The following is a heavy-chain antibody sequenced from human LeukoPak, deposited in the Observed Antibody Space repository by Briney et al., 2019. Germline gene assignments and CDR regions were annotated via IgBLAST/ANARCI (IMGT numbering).Heavy chain of an antibody. CDR1: GFTFSSYG. J-gene: IGHJ6*02. CDR2: ISYDGSNK. D-gene: IGHD4-17*01. Sequence: GGSLRLSCAASGFTFSSYGMHWVRQAPGKGLEWVAVISYDGSNKYYADSVKGRFTISRDNSKSTLYLQMNSLRAEDTAVYYCAKDHYYGDYAPYYYGMDVWGQGTTVTVSS. V-gene: IGHV3-30*18. CDR3: AKDHYYGDYAPYYYGMDV.